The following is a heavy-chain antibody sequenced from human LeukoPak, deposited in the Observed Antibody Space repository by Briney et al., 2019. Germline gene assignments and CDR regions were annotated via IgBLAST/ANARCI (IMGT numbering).Heavy chain of an antibody. CDR3: ARSLVGGESPTDY. D-gene: IGHD1-26*01. V-gene: IGHV4-39*01. CDR1: GGSVSRGGSY. Sequence: PSETLSLTCTVSGGSVSRGGSYWGWIRQPPGKGLEWIGSIDYSGSTYLNPSLKSRVTVSADTSKNQFSLKLSSVTAADTAVYYCARSLVGGESPTDYWGQGTLVTVSS. CDR2: IDYSGST. J-gene: IGHJ4*02.